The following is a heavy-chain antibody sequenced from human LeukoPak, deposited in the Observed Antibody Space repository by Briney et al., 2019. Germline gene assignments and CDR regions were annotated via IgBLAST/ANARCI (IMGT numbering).Heavy chain of an antibody. CDR1: GYTFTSYG. CDR2: ISAYNGNT. D-gene: IGHD3-22*01. J-gene: IGHJ4*02. Sequence: ASVKVSCKASGYTFTSYGISWVRQAPGQGLEWMGWISAYNGNTNYAQKLQGRVTMTTDTSTSTAYMELSSLRSEDTAVYYCAPQYYYDSSGPAGDYWGQGTLVTVSS. CDR3: APQYYYDSSGPAGDY. V-gene: IGHV1-18*01.